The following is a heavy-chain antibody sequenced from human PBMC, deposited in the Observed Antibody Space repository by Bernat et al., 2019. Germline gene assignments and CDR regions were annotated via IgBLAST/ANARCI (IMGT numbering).Heavy chain of an antibody. J-gene: IGHJ4*02. Sequence: EVQLLESGGGLVQPGGSLRLPCAASGFSFSDYEMNWVRQAQGKGLEWVSYISSTANTIYYADSVKGRFTISRDNTKKSLYLQMNNLRAEDTADYDCARGSTWYSRTSNFDYSGQGTLVTVSS. V-gene: IGHV3-48*03. CDR2: ISSTANTI. D-gene: IGHD6-13*01. CDR3: ARGSTWYSRTSNFDY. CDR1: GFSFSDYE.